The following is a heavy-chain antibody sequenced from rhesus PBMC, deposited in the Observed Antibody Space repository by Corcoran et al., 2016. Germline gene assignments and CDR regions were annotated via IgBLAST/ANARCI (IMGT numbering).Heavy chain of an antibody. CDR1: GFTFSDHY. CDR3: ARHSAAADFDY. V-gene: IGHV3-110*02. J-gene: IGHJ4*01. D-gene: IGHD6-31*01. Sequence: EVQLVESGGGLVQPGGSLRLSCAASGFTFSDHYMDWVRQAPGKGLGWVSSILIGSGSTTLYPDSVNGLFTISRDNAKNTVYLQMNSLRAEDTAVYYCARHSAAADFDYWGQGVLVTVSS. CDR2: ILIGSGSTT.